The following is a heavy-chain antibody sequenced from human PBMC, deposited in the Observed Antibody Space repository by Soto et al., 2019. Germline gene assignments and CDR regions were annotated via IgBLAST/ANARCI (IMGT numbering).Heavy chain of an antibody. J-gene: IGHJ4*02. CDR3: SKEGFAVVYYFDY. CDR2: ISYDGSNK. Sequence: GGSLRLSCAASGFTFSSYGMHRVRQAPGKGLEWVAVISYDGSNKYYADSVKGRFTISRDNSKNTLYLQMNSLRAEDTAVYYCSKEGFAVVYYFDYWGQGTLVTVSS. D-gene: IGHD3-22*01. CDR1: GFTFSSYG. V-gene: IGHV3-30*18.